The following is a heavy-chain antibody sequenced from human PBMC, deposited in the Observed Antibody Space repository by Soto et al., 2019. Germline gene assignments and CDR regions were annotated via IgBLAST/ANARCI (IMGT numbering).Heavy chain of an antibody. J-gene: IGHJ5*02. CDR3: AKEVFGVVAGSGLDT. CDR2: ISGSTDDT. CDR1: EFIFPTYA. D-gene: IGHD2-15*01. V-gene: IGHV3-23*01. Sequence: EVQLLESGGDLVQPGGSLRLSCAASEFIFPTYAMTWVRQAPGKGLEWVSSISGSTDDTFYADSVKGRFTISRDNSKNTLFLQMNSLRAEDTAVYYCAKEVFGVVAGSGLDTWGQGTLVTVSS.